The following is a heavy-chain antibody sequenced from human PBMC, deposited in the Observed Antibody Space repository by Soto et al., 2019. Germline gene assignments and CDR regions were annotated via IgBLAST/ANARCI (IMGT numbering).Heavy chain of an antibody. CDR2: ISYDGSNK. V-gene: IGHV3-30*18. J-gene: IGHJ4*02. CDR1: GFTFSSYG. CDR3: TKEAAYASSRYYKGYLDS. Sequence: GGSLRLSCAASGFTFSSYGMHWVRQSPGKGLEWVAVISYDGSNKYYADSVKGRFTISRDNSENTLYLQMNSLRAEDTAVYYCTKEAAYASSRYYKGYLDSWDQPALDTVSS. D-gene: IGHD3-22*01.